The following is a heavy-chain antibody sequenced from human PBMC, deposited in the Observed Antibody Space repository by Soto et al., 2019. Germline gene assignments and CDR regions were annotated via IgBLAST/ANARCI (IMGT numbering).Heavy chain of an antibody. CDR3: ARQLQYCSSTSCYGFDY. D-gene: IGHD2-2*01. CDR2: INHSGST. V-gene: IGHV4-34*01. CDR1: GGSFSGYY. J-gene: IGHJ4*02. Sequence: SETLSLTCAVYGGSFSGYYWSWIRQPPGKGLEWIGEINHSGSTNYNPSLKSRVTISVDTSKNQFSLKLSSVTAADTAVYYCARQLQYCSSTSCYGFDYWGQGTLVTVSS.